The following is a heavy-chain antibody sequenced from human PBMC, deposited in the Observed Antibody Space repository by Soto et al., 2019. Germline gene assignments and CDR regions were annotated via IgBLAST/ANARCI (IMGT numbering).Heavy chain of an antibody. D-gene: IGHD6-13*01. CDR1: GGSFSSSA. CDR3: ARVHGKLVPHYACDI. Sequence: QVQLVQSGAEVKKPGSSVKVSCKASGGSFSSSAISWVRQAPGQGLEWMGGIIPIFGTANYAQKCQGRVTMTADESTSTAYMELSSLGSEDTAGYYCARVHGKLVPHYACDIWGQGTMVTRSS. CDR2: IIPIFGTA. J-gene: IGHJ3*02. V-gene: IGHV1-69*01.